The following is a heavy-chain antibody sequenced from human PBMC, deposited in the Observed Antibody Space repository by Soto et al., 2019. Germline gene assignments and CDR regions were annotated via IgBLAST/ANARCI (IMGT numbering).Heavy chain of an antibody. V-gene: IGHV4-39*07. Sequence: SETLSVTCTVGADSISSCTYYWGWIRKPPGKGLEWIGSIYYSGSTNYNPSLKSRVTISVDTSKNQFSLKLSSVTAADTAVYYCARGVRGVIIKASWFDPWGQGTLVTVSS. CDR3: ARGVRGVIIKASWFDP. D-gene: IGHD3-10*02. J-gene: IGHJ5*02. CDR1: ADSISSCTYY. CDR2: IYYSGST.